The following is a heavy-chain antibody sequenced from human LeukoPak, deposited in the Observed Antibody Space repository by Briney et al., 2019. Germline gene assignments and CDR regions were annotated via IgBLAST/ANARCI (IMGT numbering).Heavy chain of an antibody. V-gene: IGHV4-34*01. J-gene: IGHJ4*02. CDR2: INHSGST. CDR1: GFTFSSYA. CDR3: ARVSGIHSNYVV. D-gene: IGHD4-11*01. Sequence: GSLRLSCAASGFTFSSYAMSWVRQAPGKGLEWIGEINHSGSTNYNPSLKSRVTISVDTSKNQFSLKLSSVTAADTAVYYCARVSGIHSNYVVWGQGTLVTVSS.